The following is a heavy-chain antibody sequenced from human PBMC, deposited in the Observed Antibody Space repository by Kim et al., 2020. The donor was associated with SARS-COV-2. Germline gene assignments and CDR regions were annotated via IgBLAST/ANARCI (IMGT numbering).Heavy chain of an antibody. CDR2: ISVSDGNK. CDR1: GYSFTNHG. J-gene: IGHJ4*02. Sequence: ASVKVSCKASGYSFTNHGFSWVRQAPGQGLEWMGWISVSDGNKDSAQKVHGRVTLTTDTSTNTAYMELRNLKSDDTAVYFCARDLGYGGNFLIFDYWGQGALVTVPS. V-gene: IGHV1-18*01. CDR3: ARDLGYGGNFLIFDY. D-gene: IGHD1-26*01.